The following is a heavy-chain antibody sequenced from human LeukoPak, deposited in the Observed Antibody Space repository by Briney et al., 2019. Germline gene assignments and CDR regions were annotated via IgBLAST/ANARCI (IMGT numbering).Heavy chain of an antibody. V-gene: IGHV1-18*01. CDR2: ISAYNGNT. CDR3: ARDSRQLLPGSVDY. Sequence: ASVKVSCKASGYTFTSYGISWVRQAPGQGLEWMGWISAYNGNTNYAQKLQGRVTMTTDTSTSTAYMELRSLRSDDTAVYYCARDSRQLLPGSVDYWGHGTLVTVSS. D-gene: IGHD2-15*01. CDR1: GYTFTSYG. J-gene: IGHJ4*01.